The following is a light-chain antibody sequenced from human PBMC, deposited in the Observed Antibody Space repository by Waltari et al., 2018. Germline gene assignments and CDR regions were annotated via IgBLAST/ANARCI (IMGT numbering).Light chain of an antibody. J-gene: IGLJ3*02. CDR3: ALYMGSGIWV. CDR1: SCSPSTTSY. CDR2: KAN. Sequence: QTVVTQEPSLSVSPGGTVQPTCALSSCSPSTTSYPTWYQQTPGQAPRTLVYKANARSSGVPDRFSGSILGNTAALTITGAQADDESDYYCALYMGSGIWVFGGGTRLTVL. V-gene: IGLV8-61*01.